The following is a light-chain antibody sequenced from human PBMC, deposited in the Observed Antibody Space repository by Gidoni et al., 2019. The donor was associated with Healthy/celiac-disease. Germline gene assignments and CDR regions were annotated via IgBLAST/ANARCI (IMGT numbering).Light chain of an antibody. V-gene: IGKV1-33*01. CDR2: DAS. J-gene: IGKJ4*01. CDR1: QDISNY. CDR3: QQYDNLPLT. Sequence: DIQMTQSPSSLSASVGDRVTITCQASQDISNYLNWYQQKPGKAPKHLIYDASNLETGGPSRFRGSGSGTDFTFTISSLQPEDIATYYCQQYDNLPLTFGGGTKVEIK.